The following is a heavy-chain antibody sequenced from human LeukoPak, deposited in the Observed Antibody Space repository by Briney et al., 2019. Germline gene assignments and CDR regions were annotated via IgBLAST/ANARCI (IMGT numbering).Heavy chain of an antibody. J-gene: IGHJ2*01. CDR3: AGIQNIVVVVAATLNWYFDL. CDR1: GGSISSYY. D-gene: IGHD2-15*01. Sequence: SETLSLTCTVSGGSISSYYWSWIRQPAGKRLEWIGHFYISGSTNYNPSLKSRVTMSVDTSKNQFSLKLSSVTAADTAVYYCAGIQNIVVVVAATLNWYFDLWGRGTLVTVSS. CDR2: FYISGST. V-gene: IGHV4-4*07.